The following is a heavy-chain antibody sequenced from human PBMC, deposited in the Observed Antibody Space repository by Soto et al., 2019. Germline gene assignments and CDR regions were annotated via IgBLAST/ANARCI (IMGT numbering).Heavy chain of an antibody. CDR3: ARRPYEYCSGGSCYHSWYYYYGMDV. CDR2: IYPGDSDT. CDR1: GYSFTSYW. Sequence: PGESLKISCKGSGYSFTSYWIGWVRQMPGKGLEWMGIIYPGDSDTRYSPSFQGQVTISADKSISTAYLQWSSLKASDTAMYYCARRPYEYCSGGSCYHSWYYYYGMDVWGQGTTVTVSS. V-gene: IGHV5-51*01. J-gene: IGHJ6*02. D-gene: IGHD2-15*01.